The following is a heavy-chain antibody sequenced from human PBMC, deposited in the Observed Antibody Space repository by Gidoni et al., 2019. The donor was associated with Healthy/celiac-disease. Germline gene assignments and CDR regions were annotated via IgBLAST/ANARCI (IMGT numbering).Heavy chain of an antibody. CDR3: ASSYHYYDSSGYFDY. CDR2: IYHSGST. J-gene: IGHJ4*02. D-gene: IGHD3-22*01. Sequence: QLQLQESGSGLVKPSQTLSPTCAVSGGSISSGGYSWSWIRQPPGKGLEWIGYIYHSGSTYYNPSLKSRVTISVDRSKNQFSLKLSSVTAADTAVYYCASSYHYYDSSGYFDYWGQGTLVTVSS. V-gene: IGHV4-30-2*01. CDR1: GGSISSGGYS.